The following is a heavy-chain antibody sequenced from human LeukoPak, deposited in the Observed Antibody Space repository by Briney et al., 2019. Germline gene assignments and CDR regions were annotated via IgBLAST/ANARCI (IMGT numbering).Heavy chain of an antibody. CDR1: GLXFSNVW. CDR2: IRSKADGGTT. D-gene: IGHD3-16*01. Sequence: GSLRLSCAASGLXFSNVWMNWVRQAPGKGLEWVGLIRSKADGGTTDYAAPVKGRFTISRDDSKNTLYLQMNSLKTEDTAVYYCSWGSQQYFDYWGQGTLVTVSS. CDR3: SWGSQQYFDY. J-gene: IGHJ4*02. V-gene: IGHV3-15*01.